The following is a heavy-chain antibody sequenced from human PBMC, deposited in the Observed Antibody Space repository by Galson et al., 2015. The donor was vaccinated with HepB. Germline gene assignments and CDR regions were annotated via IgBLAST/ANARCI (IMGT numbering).Heavy chain of an antibody. D-gene: IGHD1-1*01. Sequence: SLRLSCAASGFTFSSHSMNWARQAPGKGLEWVSSISSSNSYIYYEDSVKGRFTISRDNAKNSLFLQMNRLRVEDTAVYYCAKGTTNIDYWGQGTLVTVSS. CDR2: ISSSNSYI. CDR3: AKGTTNIDY. CDR1: GFTFSSHS. V-gene: IGHV3-21*01. J-gene: IGHJ4*02.